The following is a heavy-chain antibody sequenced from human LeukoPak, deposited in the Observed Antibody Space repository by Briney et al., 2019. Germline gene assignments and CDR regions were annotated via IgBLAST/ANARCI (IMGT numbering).Heavy chain of an antibody. D-gene: IGHD3-3*01. Sequence: GASVKVSCKASGYTFTGYYMHWVRQAPGQGPEWMGWINPNSGGTNYAQKFQGRVTMTRDTSISTAYMELSRLRSEDTAVYYCARGQSGFWSGYPQYYYYGMDVWGQGTTVTVSS. CDR2: INPNSGGT. V-gene: IGHV1-2*02. CDR3: ARGQSGFWSGYPQYYYYGMDV. CDR1: GYTFTGYY. J-gene: IGHJ6*02.